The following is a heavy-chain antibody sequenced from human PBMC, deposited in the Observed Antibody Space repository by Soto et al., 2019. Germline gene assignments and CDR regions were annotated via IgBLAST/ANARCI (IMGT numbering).Heavy chain of an antibody. V-gene: IGHV4-59*01. CDR1: GGSISPYY. CDR2: IYHSGNT. J-gene: IGHJ2*01. Sequence: QEQLQESSPGLVKPSETLSLTCTVSGGSISPYYWSWLRRPPGKGLEWIGYIYHSGNTDYNPSLKSRVPISLDTSKRQFSLNLTSVTAADTALYYCARGPNWYFDLWGRGTLVTVSS. CDR3: ARGPNWYFDL.